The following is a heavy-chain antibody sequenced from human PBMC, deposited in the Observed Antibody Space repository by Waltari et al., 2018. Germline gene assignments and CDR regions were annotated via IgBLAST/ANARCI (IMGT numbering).Heavy chain of an antibody. CDR1: GYTFTDYY. V-gene: IGHV1-69-2*01. Sequence: EVQLVQSGAEVKKPGATVKISCKASGYTFTDYYMHWVQQAPGKGLEWMGRVDPEDGETIYAEKFQGRVTITAETSTDTAYMELSSLRSEDTAVYYCATDGGYYYDSSGPLFDYWGQGTLVTVSS. D-gene: IGHD3-22*01. J-gene: IGHJ4*02. CDR3: ATDGGYYYDSSGPLFDY. CDR2: VDPEDGET.